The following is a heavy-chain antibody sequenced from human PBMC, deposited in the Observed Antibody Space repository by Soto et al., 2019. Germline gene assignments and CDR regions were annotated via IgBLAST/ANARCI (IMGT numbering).Heavy chain of an antibody. J-gene: IGHJ6*02. CDR1: GGSISSSSYY. CDR2: IFYSGST. D-gene: IGHD2-15*01. Sequence: QLQLQESGPGLVKPSETLSLTCTVSGGSISSSSYYWGWIRPPPGKGLEWIGSIFYSGSTYYNPSLKSLVTISVDTSKNQFSLKLTSVTAADTAVYYCARHLTYCSAGSCYSDFPYYGMDVWGQGTTVTVSS. V-gene: IGHV4-39*01. CDR3: ARHLTYCSAGSCYSDFPYYGMDV.